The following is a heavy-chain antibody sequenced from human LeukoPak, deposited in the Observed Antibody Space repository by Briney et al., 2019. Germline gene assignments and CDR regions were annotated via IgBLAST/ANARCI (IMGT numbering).Heavy chain of an antibody. J-gene: IGHJ4*02. CDR1: GFTFSNSA. V-gene: IGHV1-58*01. D-gene: IGHD2/OR15-2a*01. Sequence: GASVKVSCKASGFTFSNSAVQWLRQARGQRLEWIGWIVVGSGNTNYAQKFQERVTITRDMSTSTAYVELSSLRSEDTAVYYCAVDVIYESDWGQGTLVTVSS. CDR2: IVVGSGNT. CDR3: AVDVIYESD.